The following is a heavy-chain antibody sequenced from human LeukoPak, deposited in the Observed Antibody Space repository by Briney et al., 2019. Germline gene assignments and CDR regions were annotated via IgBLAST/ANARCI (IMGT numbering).Heavy chain of an antibody. D-gene: IGHD3-10*01. V-gene: IGHV3-21*01. CDR3: ARVGGQMVRSHYYYYMDV. J-gene: IGHJ6*03. CDR1: GFTFSSYS. Sequence: GGSLRLSCAASGFTFSSYSMNWVRQAPGKGLEWVSSISSSSSYIYYADSVKGRFTISRDNAKNSLYLQMNSLRAEDTAAYYCARVGGQMVRSHYYYYMDVWGKGTTVTVSS. CDR2: ISSSSSYI.